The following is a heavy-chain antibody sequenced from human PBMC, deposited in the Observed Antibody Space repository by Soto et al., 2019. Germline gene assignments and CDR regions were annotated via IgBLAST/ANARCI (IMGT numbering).Heavy chain of an antibody. J-gene: IGHJ6*02. CDR3: AKESGKGYYYAMDV. D-gene: IGHD2-15*01. CDR2: ISGSGGST. V-gene: IGHV3-23*01. Sequence: GGSLRLSCAASGFTFSSYAMSWVRQAPGKGLEWVSAISGSGGSTYYADSVKGRFTISRDNSKNTLSLQMNSLRAEDTAVYYCAKESGKGYYYAMDVWGQGTTVTVS. CDR1: GFTFSSYA.